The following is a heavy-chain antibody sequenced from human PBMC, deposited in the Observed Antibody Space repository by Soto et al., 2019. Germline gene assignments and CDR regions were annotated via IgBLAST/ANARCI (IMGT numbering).Heavy chain of an antibody. CDR3: AKSRGDSWTTYFFDY. V-gene: IGHV3-23*01. D-gene: IGHD4-4*01. CDR2: ISGSGQTT. Sequence: EVQLLESGGGSVQPGGSLMLSCAASGFTFSSYSLSWLRQAPGKGLEWVSGISGSGQTTHYKDSVKGRFTISRDNFRNTLYLQVNSLRAEDTAIYSCAKSRGDSWTTYFFDYWGQGALVTVSS. J-gene: IGHJ4*02. CDR1: GFTFSSYS.